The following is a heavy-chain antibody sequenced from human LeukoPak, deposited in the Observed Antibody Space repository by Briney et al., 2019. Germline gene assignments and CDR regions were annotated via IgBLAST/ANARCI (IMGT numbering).Heavy chain of an antibody. D-gene: IGHD6-13*01. Sequence: ASVKVSCKASGYTFTGYYMHWVRQAPGQGLEWMGWINPNSGGTNYAQKFQGRVTMTRDTSISTAYMELRSLRSDDTAVYYCARDLRRGSSSWYVSGGDYWGQGTLVTVSS. CDR3: ARDLRRGSSSWYVSGGDY. J-gene: IGHJ4*02. CDR2: INPNSGGT. V-gene: IGHV1-2*02. CDR1: GYTFTGYY.